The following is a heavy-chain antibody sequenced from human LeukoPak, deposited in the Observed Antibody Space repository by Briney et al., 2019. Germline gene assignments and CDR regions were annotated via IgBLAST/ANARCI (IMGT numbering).Heavy chain of an antibody. CDR3: ARQVGAHYYMDV. V-gene: IGHV4-38-2*02. CDR2: IYHSGST. CDR1: GYSISSGYY. Sequence: SETLSLTCTVSGYSISSGYYWGWIRQPPGKGLEWIGSIYHSGSTNYNPSLKSRVTISVDTSKNQFSLKLRSVTAADTAMYYCARQVGAHYYMDVWGKGTTVTISS. D-gene: IGHD1-26*01. J-gene: IGHJ6*03.